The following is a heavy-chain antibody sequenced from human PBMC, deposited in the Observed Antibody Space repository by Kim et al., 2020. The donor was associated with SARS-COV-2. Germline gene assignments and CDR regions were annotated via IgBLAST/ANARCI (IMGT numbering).Heavy chain of an antibody. D-gene: IGHD4-17*01. V-gene: IGHV4-59*13. CDR2: IYYSGST. CDR1: GGSISSYY. CDR3: ARDHGDGDYYYYYGMDV. Sequence: SETLSLTCTVSGGSISSYYWSWIRQPPGKGLEWIGYIYYSGSTNYNPSLKSRVTISVDTSKNQFSLKLSSVTAADTAVYYCARDHGDGDYYYYYGMDVWGQGTTVTVSS. J-gene: IGHJ6*02.